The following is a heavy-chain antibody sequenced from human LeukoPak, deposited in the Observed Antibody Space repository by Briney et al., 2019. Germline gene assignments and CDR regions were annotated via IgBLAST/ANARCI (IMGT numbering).Heavy chain of an antibody. CDR3: AKDLSSGTGGGFDY. CDR2: IRGVGDPA. D-gene: IGHD3-16*01. CDR1: GFPFSAYA. J-gene: IGHJ4*02. Sequence: GGSLRLSCVASGFPFSAYAMSWVRQAPNKGLEWVSGIRGVGDPAYYAESVKGRFTIQRDNSKNTLYLNMNSLRAEDTALYHCAKDLSSGTGGGFDYWGQGTLVTVSS. V-gene: IGHV3-23*01.